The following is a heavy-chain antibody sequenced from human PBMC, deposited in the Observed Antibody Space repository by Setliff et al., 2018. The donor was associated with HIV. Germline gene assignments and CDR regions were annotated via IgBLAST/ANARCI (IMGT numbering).Heavy chain of an antibody. CDR3: AKGAGFYGDYTFDH. V-gene: IGHV4-59*11. CDR1: GPSINIHY. Sequence: KTSETLSLTCTVSGPSINIHYWSWIRQSPGKAFEWIGYIYSTGSTHYNPSLQSRVTISMVASRHQFSLKVTSVTAADTAVYYCAKGAGFYGDYTFDHWGQGRQVTVSS. CDR2: IYSTGST. D-gene: IGHD4-17*01. J-gene: IGHJ4*02.